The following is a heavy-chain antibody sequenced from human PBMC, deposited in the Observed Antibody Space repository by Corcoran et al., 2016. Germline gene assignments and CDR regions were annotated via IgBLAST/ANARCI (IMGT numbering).Heavy chain of an antibody. V-gene: IGHV4-39*01. CDR1: GGSIGSRSYY. J-gene: IGHJ4*02. Sequence: QLQLQESGPGLVKTSETLSLICTVSGGSIGSRSYYWGWIRLPPGKGLEWIGSVYFSGDTYYNPSLKSRLTISVDTSKNQFSLELSPVTAADTAVYYCARHSGMTTASFFFDSWGQGTAVTVSS. CDR3: ARHSGMTTASFFFDS. CDR2: VYFSGDT. D-gene: IGHD3-10*01.